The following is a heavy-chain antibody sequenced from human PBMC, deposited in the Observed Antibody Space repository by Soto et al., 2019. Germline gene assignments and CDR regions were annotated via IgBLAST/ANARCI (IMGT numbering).Heavy chain of an antibody. D-gene: IGHD3-10*01. CDR2: IYPGDSDT. CDR3: ARHDSLWYVRAYCDMYV. V-gene: IGHV5-51*01. Sequence: PGEGPNCSGKGSGCSFSSYWIGCVRQMSEKDLEWMGYIYPGDSDTSYSPSFAGQVTISADKSTRSAYLQWRRLKASDPPMYHCARHDSLWYVRAYCDMYVWCQVSKFTV. J-gene: IGHJ6*02. CDR1: GCSFSSYW.